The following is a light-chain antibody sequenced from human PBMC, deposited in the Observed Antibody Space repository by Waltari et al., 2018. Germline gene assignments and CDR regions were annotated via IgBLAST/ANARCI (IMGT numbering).Light chain of an antibody. CDR2: GAS. V-gene: IGKV3-20*01. CDR3: QQYSYPPLT. Sequence: EIVLTQSPGTLSLSPGESATLPCRASQNINSNYLAWYQQKPGQAPRLLIYGASSRATGIPDRFSGSGSGTDFTLTISGLEPEDFVVYYCQQYSYPPLTFGGGTKVEIK. J-gene: IGKJ4*01. CDR1: QNINSNY.